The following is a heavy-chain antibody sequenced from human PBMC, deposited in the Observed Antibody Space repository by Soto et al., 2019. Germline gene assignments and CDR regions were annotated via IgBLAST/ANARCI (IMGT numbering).Heavy chain of an antibody. D-gene: IGHD2-2*01. CDR3: ARDAYCSTTACSDIWFDP. CDR2: INTDNGYT. J-gene: IGHJ5*02. V-gene: IGHV1-3*04. CDR1: GYTFTNYA. Sequence: ASVKVSCKASGYTFTNYAVHWVRQAPGQRLEWMGWINTDNGYTKNSQKIQGRVAITRDTSASTAYMELSGLRSEDTAIYYCARDAYCSTTACSDIWFDPWGQGTLVTVSS.